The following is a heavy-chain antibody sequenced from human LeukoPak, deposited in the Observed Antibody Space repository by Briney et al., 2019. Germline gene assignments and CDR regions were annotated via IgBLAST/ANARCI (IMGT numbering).Heavy chain of an antibody. CDR1: GGSISSSSYY. J-gene: IGHJ4*02. CDR2: IYYSGST. V-gene: IGHV4-39*01. Sequence: PSETLSLTCTVSGGSISSSSYYWGWIRQPPGKGLEWIGSIYYSGSTYYNPSLKSRVTISVDTSKNQFSLKLSSVTAADTAVYYCARGLPPPERYSYGPHYFDYWGQGTLVTVSS. CDR3: ARGLPPPERYSYGPHYFDY. D-gene: IGHD5-18*01.